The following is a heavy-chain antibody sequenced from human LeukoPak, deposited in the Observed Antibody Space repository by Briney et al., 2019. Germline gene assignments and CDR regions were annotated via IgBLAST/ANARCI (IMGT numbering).Heavy chain of an antibody. CDR1: GFTFSSYA. CDR3: AMAVFTGER. CDR2: ISGSGGST. Sequence: PGGSLRLSCVASGFTFSSYAMSWVRQAPGKGLECVSAISGSGGSTNYADSVKGRFTISRDNSKNTLYLQMNSLRAEDTAVYYCAMAVFTGERWGQGTLVTVSS. V-gene: IGHV3-23*01. J-gene: IGHJ4*02.